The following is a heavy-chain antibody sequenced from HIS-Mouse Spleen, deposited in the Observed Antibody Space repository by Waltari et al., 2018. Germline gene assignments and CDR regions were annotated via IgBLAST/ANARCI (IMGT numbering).Heavy chain of an antibody. CDR1: GGSISSYS. CDR3: ARASRDLLLPRYFDL. CDR2: YYSGST. J-gene: IGHJ2*01. Sequence: QVQLQESGPGLVKPSETLSLTCTVSGGSISSYSWSWIRPPPGKGLGWIGYYSGSTNSDPSLKSRVTIPVDTSKNQFSLKLSSVTAADTAVYYCARASRDLLLPRYFDLWGRGTLVTVSS. V-gene: IGHV4-59*01.